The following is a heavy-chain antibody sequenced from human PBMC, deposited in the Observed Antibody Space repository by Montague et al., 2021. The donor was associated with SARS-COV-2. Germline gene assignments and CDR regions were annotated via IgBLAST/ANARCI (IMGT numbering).Heavy chain of an antibody. J-gene: IGHJ4*02. CDR3: VRDTGSAQAGFDA. V-gene: IGHV6-1*01. CDR1: GDSVWSNTAA. CDR2: TNYRSKWTS. D-gene: IGHD4-17*01. Sequence: CAISGDSVWSNTAAWNWIRQSPSEGLEWLGRTNYRSKWTSDYATSVEGRISIDPDTSKNQFFLHLRPVTPEDTGVYYCVRDTGSAQAGFDAWGQGTLVTVSS.